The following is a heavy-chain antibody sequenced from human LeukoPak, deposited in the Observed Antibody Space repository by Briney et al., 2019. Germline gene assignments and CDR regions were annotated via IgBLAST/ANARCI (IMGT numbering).Heavy chain of an antibody. CDR1: GYRFTSYW. V-gene: IGHV5-51*01. J-gene: IGHJ4*02. CDR2: IYPGDSDT. CDR3: ARRGCEVLGGNRDYFDY. D-gene: IGHD4-23*01. Sequence: GESLKISCKGSGYRFTSYWIGWVRQMPGKGLEWMGIIYPGDSDTRYSPSFQGQVTISADKSISTAYLQWSSLKASDTAMYYCARRGCEVLGGNRDYFDYWGQGTLVTVSS.